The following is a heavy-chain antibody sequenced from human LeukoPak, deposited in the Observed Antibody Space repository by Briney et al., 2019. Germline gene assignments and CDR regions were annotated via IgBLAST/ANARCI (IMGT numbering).Heavy chain of an antibody. V-gene: IGHV4-61*02. D-gene: IGHD1-1*01. CDR3: ARVQPLRADFDY. CDR2: IYTSGST. CDR1: GGSISSGSYY. Sequence: PSQTLSLTCTVSGGSISSGSYYWSWIRQPAGKGLEWIGRIYTSGSTNYNPSLKSRVTISVDTSKNQFSLKLSSVTAADTAVYYCARVQPLRADFDYWGQGTLVTVSS. J-gene: IGHJ4*02.